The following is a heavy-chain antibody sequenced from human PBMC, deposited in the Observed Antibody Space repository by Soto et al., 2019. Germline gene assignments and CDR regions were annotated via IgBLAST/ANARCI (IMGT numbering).Heavy chain of an antibody. CDR1: GFTFSDHY. CDR3: ARSMKAGKNFDY. Sequence: QVQLVESGGGLVKPGGSLRLSCEASGFTFSDHYMSWIRQAPGKGLEWLSYISGSNTYTDYAGSVKGRFTISRDNAQNSLHLQMNSLRADDTAVYYCARSMKAGKNFDYWGQGTLVTVSS. J-gene: IGHJ4*02. V-gene: IGHV3-11*05. CDR2: ISGSNTYT. D-gene: IGHD3-22*01.